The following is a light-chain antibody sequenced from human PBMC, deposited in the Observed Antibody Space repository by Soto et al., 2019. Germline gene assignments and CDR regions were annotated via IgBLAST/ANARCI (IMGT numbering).Light chain of an antibody. CDR2: EGR. CDR1: SSDVGSYNL. Sequence: QSVLAQPASVSGSPGQSVTISCTGTSSDVGSYNLVSWYQQHPGKAPKLMIYEGRKRPSGVSNRFSGPKSGNTAPLTISGLQAEDEADYYCCSYAGSSTSYVFGTGTKAPAL. V-gene: IGLV2-23*01. CDR3: CSYAGSSTSYV. J-gene: IGLJ1*01.